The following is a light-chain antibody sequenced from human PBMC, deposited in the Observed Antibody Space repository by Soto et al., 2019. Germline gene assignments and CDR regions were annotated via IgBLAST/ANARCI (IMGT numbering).Light chain of an antibody. Sequence: QCALTQPPPRSQAPGQSFTIPCTGTYSDIGTHIYVSWYQQRPGEALKLSIYEFSKRTSGVPDLICASKSGNTDYLTVSGPQAHEDASHFCSSIKGTHSFVFGTGTKV. CDR1: YSDIGTHIY. V-gene: IGLV2-8*01. CDR2: EFS. J-gene: IGLJ1*01. CDR3: SSIKGTHSFV.